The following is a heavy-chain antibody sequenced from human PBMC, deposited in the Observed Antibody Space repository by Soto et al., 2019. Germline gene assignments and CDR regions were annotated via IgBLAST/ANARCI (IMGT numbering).Heavy chain of an antibody. V-gene: IGHV3-73*01. CDR1: GFTFSDSA. D-gene: IGHD6-13*01. Sequence: GESLKISCAASGFTFSDSALHWVRQAPGKGLEWVGRVRSKTTNFATAYAASVNGRFTISRDDSKNTAYLQMSSLRAEDTAVYYCVKEAAAGTNYYYYGMDVWGQGTTVTVSS. J-gene: IGHJ6*02. CDR3: VKEAAAGTNYYYYGMDV. CDR2: VRSKTTNFAT.